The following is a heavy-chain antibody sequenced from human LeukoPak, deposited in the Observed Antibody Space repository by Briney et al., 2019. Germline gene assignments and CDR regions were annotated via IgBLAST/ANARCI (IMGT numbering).Heavy chain of an antibody. D-gene: IGHD1-26*01. CDR3: ATRGGGIVGASYYYYYYMDV. V-gene: IGHV1-24*01. J-gene: IGHJ6*03. CDR2: FDPEDGET. CDR1: GYTLTELS. Sequence: ASVKVSCNVSGYTLTELSMHWVRQAPGKGLEWMGGFDPEDGETIYAQKFQGRVTMTEDTSTDTAYMELSSLRSEDTAVYYCATRGGGIVGASYYYYYYMDVWGKGTTVTVSS.